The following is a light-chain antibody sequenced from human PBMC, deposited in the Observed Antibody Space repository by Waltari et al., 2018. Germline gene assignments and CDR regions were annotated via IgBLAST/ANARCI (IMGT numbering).Light chain of an antibody. CDR1: SRDVGGYSS. CDR3: ASYASTRKV. J-gene: IGLJ3*02. CDR2: GVD. Sequence: QSALTQPPFASGSPGQSVTISCTGSSRDVGGYSSVSWYQQHPGKAPKLMIYGVDKRPSGVPDRFSGSKSGNTASLTVSGLQAEDEADYFCASYASTRKVFGGGTKLTVL. V-gene: IGLV2-8*01.